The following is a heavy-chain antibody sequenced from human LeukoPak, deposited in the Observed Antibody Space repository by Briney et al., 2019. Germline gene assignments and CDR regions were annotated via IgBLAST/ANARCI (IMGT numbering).Heavy chain of an antibody. CDR1: GFPFSSYW. Sequence: GGSLRLSCAASGFPFSSYWMSWVRQAPGKGLEWVANIKQDGSDKYYVDSVKGRFSISRDNAKNSLYLQLNSLRADDTAVYYCARLTGTTGFDCWGQGTLVTVSS. V-gene: IGHV3-7*01. J-gene: IGHJ4*02. CDR3: ARLTGTTGFDC. D-gene: IGHD1-1*01. CDR2: IKQDGSDK.